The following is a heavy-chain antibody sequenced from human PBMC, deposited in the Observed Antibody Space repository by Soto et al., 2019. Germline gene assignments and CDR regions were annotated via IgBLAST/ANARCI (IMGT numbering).Heavy chain of an antibody. CDR2: ISGGGGST. D-gene: IGHD5-12*01. CDR3: VKEKSVMHSGYDAFDI. V-gene: IGHV3-23*01. CDR1: GFTFSSYA. Sequence: PGGSLRLSCAASGFTFSSYAMSWVRQAPGKGLEWVSGISGGGGSTYYADSVKGRFTISRDNVRNLLYLEMNSLRAEDTALYYCVKEKSVMHSGYDAFDIWGQGTMVTVSS. J-gene: IGHJ3*02.